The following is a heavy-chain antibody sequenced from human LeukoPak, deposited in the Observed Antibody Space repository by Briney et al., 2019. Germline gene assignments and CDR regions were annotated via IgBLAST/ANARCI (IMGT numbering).Heavy chain of an antibody. J-gene: IGHJ4*02. CDR3: AKAAAGTDYFDY. CDR2: ISGSGGST. V-gene: IGHV3-23*01. D-gene: IGHD6-13*01. CDR1: GFTFDDYG. Sequence: GGSLRLSCAASGFTFDDYGMSWVRQAPGKGLEWVSAISGSGGSTYYADSVKGRFTISRDNSKNTLYLQMNSLRAEDTAVYYCAKAAAGTDYFDYWGQGTLVTVSS.